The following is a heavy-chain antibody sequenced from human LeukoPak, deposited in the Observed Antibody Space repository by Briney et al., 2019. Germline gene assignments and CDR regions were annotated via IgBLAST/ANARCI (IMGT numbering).Heavy chain of an antibody. CDR2: ISWSSGSI. V-gene: IGHV3-9*01. D-gene: IGHD3-3*01. J-gene: IGHJ4*02. CDR3: AKDDRRDFWSGYELDY. Sequence: PGGSLRLSCAASGFTFDDYAMHWVRQAPGKGLEWVSSISWSSGSIGYADSVKGRFTISRDNAKNSLYLQMNSLRAEDTALYYCAKDDRRDFWSGYELDYWGQGTLVTVSS. CDR1: GFTFDDYA.